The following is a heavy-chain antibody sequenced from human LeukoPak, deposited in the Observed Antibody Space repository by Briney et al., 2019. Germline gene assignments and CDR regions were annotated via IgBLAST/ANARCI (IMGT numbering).Heavy chain of an antibody. CDR3: TRGQTTYYDY. CDR1: GFIFTTYG. D-gene: IGHD1-7*01. V-gene: IGHV3-33*08. Sequence: GTSLRLSCAASGFIFTTYGFHWVRQAPGKGLEWVAVLWSDGSHKFYTDSVKGRFTISRDNSENTLYLQMSSLRVEDTAVYYCTRGQTTYYDYWGQGTLVTVSS. J-gene: IGHJ4*02. CDR2: LWSDGSHK.